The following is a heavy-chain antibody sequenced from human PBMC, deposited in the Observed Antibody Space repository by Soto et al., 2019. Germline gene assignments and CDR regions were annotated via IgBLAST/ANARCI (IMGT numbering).Heavy chain of an antibody. V-gene: IGHV4-30-4*01. CDR3: ARVKLITFFGVPQNCFHP. Sequence: SETLSLTCTVSGGSISSGDYYWSWIRQPPGKGLEWIGYIYYSGSTYYNPSLKSRVTISVDTSKNQFSLKLSSVTAADPAAYYCARVKLITFFGVPQNCFHPGGQEPLFTVP. D-gene: IGHD3-3*01. J-gene: IGHJ5*02. CDR2: IYYSGST. CDR1: GGSISSGDYY.